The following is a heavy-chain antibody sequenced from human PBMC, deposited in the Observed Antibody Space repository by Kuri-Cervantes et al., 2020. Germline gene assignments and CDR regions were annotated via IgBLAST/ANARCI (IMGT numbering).Heavy chain of an antibody. J-gene: IGHJ6*03. CDR1: GYTFTGYY. CDR3: ARVTRRYNWNDLSRDYYYMDV. CDR2: INPSGGST. D-gene: IGHD1-1*01. V-gene: IGHV1-46*01. Sequence: ASVKVSCKASGYTFTGYYMHWVRQAPGQGLEWMGIINPSGGSTSYAQKFQGRVTMTRDTSTSTVYMELRSLRSDDTAVYYCARVTRRYNWNDLSRDYYYMDVWGKGTTVTVSS.